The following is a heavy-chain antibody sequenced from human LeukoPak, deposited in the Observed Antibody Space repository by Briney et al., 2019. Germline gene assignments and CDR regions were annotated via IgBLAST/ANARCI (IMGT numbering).Heavy chain of an antibody. CDR2: TYYRSKWYN. D-gene: IGHD5-12*01. Sequence: SQTLSLTCAISGGSVSSNSAAWNWIRQSPSRGLEWLGRTYYRSKWYNDYAVSVKSRITINPDTSKNQFSLQLNSVTPEDTAVYYCARESDIVATLDYYYGMDVWGQGTTVTVSS. CDR3: ARESDIVATLDYYYGMDV. CDR1: GGSVSSNSAA. V-gene: IGHV6-1*01. J-gene: IGHJ6*02.